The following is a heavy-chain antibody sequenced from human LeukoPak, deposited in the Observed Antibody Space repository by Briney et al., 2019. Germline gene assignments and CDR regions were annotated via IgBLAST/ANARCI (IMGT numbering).Heavy chain of an antibody. CDR2: ISGSGGST. J-gene: IGHJ6*03. V-gene: IGHV3-23*01. Sequence: GGSLRLSCAASGFTFSSYAMSWVRRAPGKGLEWVSGISGSGGSTYYAVSVKGRFTISRDNSKNTLYLQMNSLRAEDTAVYYCAKSHYCSSTSCYKIDYYYYYMDVWGKGTTVTVSS. CDR3: AKSHYCSSTSCYKIDYYYYYMDV. D-gene: IGHD2-2*02. CDR1: GFTFSSYA.